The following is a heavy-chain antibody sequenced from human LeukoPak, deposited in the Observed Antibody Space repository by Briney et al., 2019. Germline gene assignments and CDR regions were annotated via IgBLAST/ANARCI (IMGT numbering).Heavy chain of an antibody. CDR1: GYTFTTYG. CDR3: ARGTIIGGPLHF. V-gene: IGHV1-18*01. J-gene: IGHJ4*02. D-gene: IGHD1-1*01. CDR2: ISAYNGNT. Sequence: ASVKVSCKASGYTFTTYGINWVRQAPGQGLEWMGWISAYNGNTNYAQKLLGRVTMTTDTSTSTAYMELRSLTSDDTAIYYCARGTIIGGPLHFWGQGTLVTV.